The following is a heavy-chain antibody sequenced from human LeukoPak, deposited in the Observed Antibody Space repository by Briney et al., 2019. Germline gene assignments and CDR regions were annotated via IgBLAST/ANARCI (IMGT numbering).Heavy chain of an antibody. CDR1: GGSISSSSYY. D-gene: IGHD4-17*01. J-gene: IGHJ4*02. V-gene: IGHV4-61*05. CDR2: IYYSGST. Sequence: PSETPSLTCTVSGGSISSSSYYWGWIRQPPGKGLEWIGYIYYSGSTNYNPSLKSRVTISVDTSKNQFSLKLSSVTAADTAVYYCARVPYGDYVDYWGQGTLVTVSS. CDR3: ARVPYGDYVDY.